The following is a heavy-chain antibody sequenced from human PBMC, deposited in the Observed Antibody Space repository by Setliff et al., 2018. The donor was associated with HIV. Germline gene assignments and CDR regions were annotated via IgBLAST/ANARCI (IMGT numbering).Heavy chain of an antibody. CDR3: ARARRDSYDRGRRNHYYIDV. V-gene: IGHV4-34*01. D-gene: IGHD3-22*01. CDR2: INHSGST. J-gene: IGHJ6*03. Sequence: SETLSLTCAVYGGSFSSYYWSWIRQPPGKGLEWIGEINHSGSTNYNPSLKSRVTISVDTSKNQFSLKLRSVTAADTAVYYCARARRDSYDRGRRNHYYIDVWGKGTTVTVSS. CDR1: GGSFSSYY.